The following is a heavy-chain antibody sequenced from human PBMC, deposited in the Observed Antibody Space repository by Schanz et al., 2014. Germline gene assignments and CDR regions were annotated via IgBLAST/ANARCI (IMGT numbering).Heavy chain of an antibody. CDR3: ARDRGHGDLPGDI. Sequence: QVQLQESGPGLVKPSQTLSLTCTASGGSISSATYYWSWVRQPAGKGLEWIGRIYSRGSSTYNPSLKSRVTISIDTSNNQFSLNLSSATAADTAVYYCARDRGHGDLPGDIWGQGTMVTVSS. CDR1: GGSISSATYY. J-gene: IGHJ3*02. D-gene: IGHD4-17*01. CDR2: IYSRGSS. V-gene: IGHV4-61*02.